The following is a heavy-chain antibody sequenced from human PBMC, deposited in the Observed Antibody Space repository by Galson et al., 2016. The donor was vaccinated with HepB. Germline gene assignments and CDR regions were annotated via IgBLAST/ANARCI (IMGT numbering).Heavy chain of an antibody. D-gene: IGHD3-3*01. V-gene: IGHV3-74*01. CDR3: STLRDFWSG. Sequence: SLRLSCAASGFTFSRQWMYWVRQAPGKGLAWVSQIKSDGSNINYADSGKGRFTISRDNAGNTLYLQMNSLRAEDTAVYYCSTLRDFWSGWGQGTLVTVSP. CDR2: IKSDGSNI. CDR1: GFTFSRQW. J-gene: IGHJ4*02.